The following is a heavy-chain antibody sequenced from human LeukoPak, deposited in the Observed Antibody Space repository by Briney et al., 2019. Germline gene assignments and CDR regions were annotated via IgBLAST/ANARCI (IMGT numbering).Heavy chain of an antibody. V-gene: IGHV3-9*01. Sequence: GGSLRLSCAASGFTFDDYAMHWVRQAPGKGLEWVSGISWNRGNIGYADSVKGRFTISRDNAKNSLYLQMNSLRAEDTALYYCAKDIRPIAVAADFDYWGQGTLVTVSS. D-gene: IGHD6-19*01. CDR1: GFTFDDYA. CDR2: ISWNRGNI. CDR3: AKDIRPIAVAADFDY. J-gene: IGHJ4*02.